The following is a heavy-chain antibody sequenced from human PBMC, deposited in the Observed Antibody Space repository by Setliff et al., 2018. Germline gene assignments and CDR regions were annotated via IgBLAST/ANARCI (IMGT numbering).Heavy chain of an antibody. V-gene: IGHV3-15*01. D-gene: IGHD2-8*02. CDR2: IKSKAYGGTA. CDR3: STGSDWW. Sequence: GGSLRLSCVGSGFGFSDAWMTWVRQAPGKGLEWVGHIKSKAYGGTADYATAVKGRFSISRDDSKDTVFLQMNSLKTEDTGTYYCSTGSDWWWGQGTLVTVSS. CDR1: GFGFSDAW. J-gene: IGHJ4*02.